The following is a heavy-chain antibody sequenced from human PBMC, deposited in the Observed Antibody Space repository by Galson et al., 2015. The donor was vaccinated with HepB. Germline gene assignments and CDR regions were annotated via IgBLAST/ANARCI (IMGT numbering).Heavy chain of an antibody. CDR3: ARTYSNYAIPHWFDP. CDR2: ITPIFGRA. D-gene: IGHD4-11*01. CDR1: GGTFSRYA. J-gene: IGHJ5*02. Sequence: SVKVSCKASGGTFSRYAISWVRQAPGQGLEWMGGITPIFGRANYAQKFQGRVTITADKSTSTAYMELSSLRSEDTAVYYCARTYSNYAIPHWFDPWGQGTLVTVSS. V-gene: IGHV1-69*06.